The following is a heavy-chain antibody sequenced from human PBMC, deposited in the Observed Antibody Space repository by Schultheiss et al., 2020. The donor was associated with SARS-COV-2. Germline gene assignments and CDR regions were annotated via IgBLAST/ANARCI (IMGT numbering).Heavy chain of an antibody. CDR3: AREAAAAAGGWFDP. D-gene: IGHD6-13*01. CDR2: IYYSGST. Sequence: SETLSLTCAVSGGSISSGDSSWSWIRQPPGKGLEWIGYIYYSGSTYYNPSLKSRVTISVDTSKNQFSLKLSSVTAADTAVYYCAREAAAAAGGWFDPWGQGTLVTVSS. J-gene: IGHJ5*02. CDR1: GGSISSGDSS. V-gene: IGHV4-30-4*07.